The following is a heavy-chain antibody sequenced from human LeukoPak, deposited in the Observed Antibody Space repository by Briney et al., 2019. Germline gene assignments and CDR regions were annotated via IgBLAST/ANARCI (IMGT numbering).Heavy chain of an antibody. CDR1: GYTFTSYG. D-gene: IGHD4-17*01. Sequence: GASVKVSCKASGYTFTSYGISWVRLAPGQGLEWMGWISAYNGNTNYAQKLQGRVTMTTDTSTSTAYMELRSLRSDDTAVYYCARGPLDDYGDYGSSDYWGQGTLVTVSS. CDR2: ISAYNGNT. J-gene: IGHJ4*02. V-gene: IGHV1-18*01. CDR3: ARGPLDDYGDYGSSDY.